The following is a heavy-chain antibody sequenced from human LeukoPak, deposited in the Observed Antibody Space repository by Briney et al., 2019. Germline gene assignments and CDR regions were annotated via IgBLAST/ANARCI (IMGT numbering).Heavy chain of an antibody. J-gene: IGHJ4*02. Sequence: GGSLRLSCAASGFTFNNYAMSWVRQAPGKGLEWVSGISGSSSNTYYADSVKGRFTISRDKSKNTLYLQMNSLRADDTAVYYCAKELAMIVVVTLGYWGQGTLVTVSS. V-gene: IGHV3-23*01. CDR2: ISGSSSNT. D-gene: IGHD3-22*01. CDR3: AKELAMIVVVTLGY. CDR1: GFTFNNYA.